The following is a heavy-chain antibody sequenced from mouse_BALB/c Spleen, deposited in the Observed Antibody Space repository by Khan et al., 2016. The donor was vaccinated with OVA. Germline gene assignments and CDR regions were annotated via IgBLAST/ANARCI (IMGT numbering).Heavy chain of an antibody. D-gene: IGHD2-10*01. V-gene: IGHV9-3-1*01. Sequence: QIQLVQSGPELKKPGETVKISCKASGYTFTIYGMNWVKQAPGKGLKWMGWINTYTGEPTYADDFKGRFAFSLETSASTAYLQINNLKNEDTATYFCARPPYFSYVMGYWGQGTSVTVSS. CDR2: INTYTGEP. J-gene: IGHJ4*01. CDR1: GYTFTIYG. CDR3: ARPPYFSYVMGY.